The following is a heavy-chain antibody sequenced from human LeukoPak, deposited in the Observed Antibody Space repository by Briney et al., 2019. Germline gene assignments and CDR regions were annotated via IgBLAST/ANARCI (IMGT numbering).Heavy chain of an antibody. D-gene: IGHD6-13*01. V-gene: IGHV3-30*12. CDR3: ARPSAAAGRSSEDYYGMDV. CDR2: INYDGSNK. J-gene: IGHJ6*02. CDR1: GFTFSTYG. Sequence: PGGSLRLSCAASGFTFSTYGMHWVRQAPGKGLEWVAFINYDGSNKYYADSVKGRFTISRDNSKNTLYLQMNSLRAEDTAVYYCARPSAAAGRSSEDYYGMDVWGQGTTVTVSS.